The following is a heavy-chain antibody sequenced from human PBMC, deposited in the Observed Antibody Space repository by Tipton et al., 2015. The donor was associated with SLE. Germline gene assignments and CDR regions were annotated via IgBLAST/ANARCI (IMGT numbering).Heavy chain of an antibody. CDR2: IYYSGST. Sequence: LRLSCTVSGGSISSGDYYWSWIRQPPGKGLEWIGSIYYSGSTYYNPSLKSRVTISVDTSKNQFSLKLSSVTAADTAVYYCARRRGSYYGLDYWGQGTLVTVSS. CDR3: ARRRGSYYGLDY. D-gene: IGHD1-26*01. CDR1: GGSISSGDYY. V-gene: IGHV4-39*07. J-gene: IGHJ4*02.